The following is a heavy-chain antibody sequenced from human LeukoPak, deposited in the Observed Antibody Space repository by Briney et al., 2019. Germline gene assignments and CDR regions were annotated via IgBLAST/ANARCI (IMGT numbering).Heavy chain of an antibody. CDR1: GDSLNSGNFY. Sequence: PSETLPLTCRVSGDSLNSGNFYWTWLRQPAGKGLEWIVRVFTNGDTSYNPSLKSRVTVFLDSSQNHFSLRLSSVAATDTAVYYCARGRAGRLSASNWFDPWGHGTLVTVSS. J-gene: IGHJ5*02. V-gene: IGHV4-61*02. D-gene: IGHD6-19*01. CDR2: VFTNGDT. CDR3: ARGRAGRLSASNWFDP.